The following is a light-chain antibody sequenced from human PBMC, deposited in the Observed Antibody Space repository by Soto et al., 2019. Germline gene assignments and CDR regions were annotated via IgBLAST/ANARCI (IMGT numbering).Light chain of an antibody. CDR2: GAA. CDR3: LRDHAVPLA. J-gene: IGKJ4*01. CDR1: QSVDSRS. V-gene: IGKV3D-7*01. Sequence: ELVMTQSPGTLSLSPGDRATLSCRASQSVDSRSLSWYQQRPGQAPRLLIYGAATRASGIPARFSGSGSGTDFTLTISSLQPEDFAVYYCLRDHAVPLAFGGGTKVELK.